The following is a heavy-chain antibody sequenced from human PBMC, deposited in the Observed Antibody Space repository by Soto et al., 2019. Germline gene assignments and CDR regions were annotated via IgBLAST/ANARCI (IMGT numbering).Heavy chain of an antibody. J-gene: IGHJ5*02. CDR2: INHRGGA. CDR3: VARGMTYDFLSGPHPFDP. CDR1: NGSFTDYF. V-gene: IGHV4-34*02. D-gene: IGHD3-3*01. Sequence: QVQLQQWGAGLLKPSETLSLTCAAHNGSFTDYFWTWIRRSPGKGLEWIGEINHRGGATYNPSLRSRVTISIDTSKNHFSLSLRSLTAADTAVYYCVARGMTYDFLSGPHPFDPWGHGTLVTVSS.